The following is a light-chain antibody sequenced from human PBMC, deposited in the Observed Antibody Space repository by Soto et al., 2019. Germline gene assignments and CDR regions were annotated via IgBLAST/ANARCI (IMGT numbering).Light chain of an antibody. Sequence: DVPMTQSPSSLSASVGDRVTITCRASQGISNFLAWYQQKPGKVPKLLIYTASTLQSGVPSRFSGSGSGTDFTLTISSLQPEDVATYYCQKYNSVPRTFGQGTKVEIK. CDR2: TAS. J-gene: IGKJ1*01. CDR3: QKYNSVPRT. V-gene: IGKV1-27*01. CDR1: QGISNF.